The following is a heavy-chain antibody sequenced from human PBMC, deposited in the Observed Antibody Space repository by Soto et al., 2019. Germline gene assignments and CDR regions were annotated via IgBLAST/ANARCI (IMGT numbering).Heavy chain of an antibody. CDR2: VYYSGST. D-gene: IGHD6-19*01. Sequence: QLQLQESGPGLVKPSETLSLTCTVSGGSISSGSYFWGCIRQPPGKGLEWIGTVYYSGSTYYNPSLRSRVTLSVDTSKNQFSLKLNTVTAADTAVYYCVRRGGAVAGTSRFDSWGQGMLVTVSS. J-gene: IGHJ4*02. CDR3: VRRGGAVAGTSRFDS. V-gene: IGHV4-39*01. CDR1: GGSISSGSYF.